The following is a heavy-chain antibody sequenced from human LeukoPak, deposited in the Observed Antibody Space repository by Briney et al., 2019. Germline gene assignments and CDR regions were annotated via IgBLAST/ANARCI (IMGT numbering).Heavy chain of an antibody. J-gene: IGHJ5*02. CDR2: ISTSSRYI. CDR1: GFTLSNYD. D-gene: IGHD2-2*01. CDR3: ARADCSSSTCYLRRSWFDP. Sequence: PGGSLRLFCAASGFTLSNYDMNWVRQAPGEGLEWVSSISTSSRYIYYKDSVRGRFTISRDDAKNSLYLEMNSLRAEDTAVYYCARADCSSSTCYLRRSWFDPWGQGTLVTVSS. V-gene: IGHV3-21*01.